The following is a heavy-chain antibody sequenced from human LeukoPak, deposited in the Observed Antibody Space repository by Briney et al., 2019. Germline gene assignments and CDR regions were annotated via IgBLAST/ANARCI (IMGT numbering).Heavy chain of an antibody. CDR2: VSGSGGDT. Sequence: GGSLRLSCAASGFTFSSYAMSWVRQAPGKGLEWVSVVSGSGGDTYYADSVKGRFTISRHNSKNTLYLQMNSLRAEDTAIYYCAKTGCASTGCYENYWGQGTLVTVSS. D-gene: IGHD2-2*01. V-gene: IGHV3-23*01. CDR1: GFTFSSYA. CDR3: AKTGCASTGCYENY. J-gene: IGHJ4*02.